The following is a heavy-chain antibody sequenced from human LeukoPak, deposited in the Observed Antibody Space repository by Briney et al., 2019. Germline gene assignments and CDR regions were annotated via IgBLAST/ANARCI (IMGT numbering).Heavy chain of an antibody. Sequence: PGGSLRLSCAASGFTFSSYGMSWVRQAPGKGLEWVSTISGSGGSTYYADSVKGRFTISRDNAKNSLYLLMNSLRAEDTAVYYCAVEKWGPGPDYGDYHDDYWGQGTLVTVSS. J-gene: IGHJ4*02. CDR2: ISGSGGST. CDR1: GFTFSSYG. D-gene: IGHD4-17*01. CDR3: AVEKWGPGPDYGDYHDDY. V-gene: IGHV3-23*01.